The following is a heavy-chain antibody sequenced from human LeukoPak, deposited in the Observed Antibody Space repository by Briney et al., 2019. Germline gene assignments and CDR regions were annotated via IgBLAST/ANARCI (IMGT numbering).Heavy chain of an antibody. CDR1: GYTFTSYG. CDR2: ISAYNGNT. CDR3: ARGDGPTSNYYGSGSSTLYYYYGMDV. V-gene: IGHV1-18*01. J-gene: IGHJ6*02. D-gene: IGHD3-10*01. Sequence: EASVTVSSKASGYTFTSYGISWVRQAHGQGLEWMGWISAYNGNTNYAKKLQGRGTMTTDTSTSTAYMELRSLRSDDTAVYYCARGDGPTSNYYGSGSSTLYYYYGMDVWGQGTTVTVSS.